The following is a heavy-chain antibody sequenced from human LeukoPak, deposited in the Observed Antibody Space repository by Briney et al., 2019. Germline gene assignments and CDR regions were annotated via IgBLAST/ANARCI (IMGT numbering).Heavy chain of an antibody. Sequence: GGSLRLSCSASGFTFSSYAMNWVRQAPGKGLEYVSAITSNGGSTYYADSVKGRFTISRDNSKNTLYLQMSSLRAEDTAVYYCVKGRCSGSSCYGGDYWGQGPLVTVSS. CDR3: VKGRCSGSSCYGGDY. CDR1: GFTFSSYA. V-gene: IGHV3-64D*06. D-gene: IGHD2-2*01. CDR2: ITSNGGST. J-gene: IGHJ4*02.